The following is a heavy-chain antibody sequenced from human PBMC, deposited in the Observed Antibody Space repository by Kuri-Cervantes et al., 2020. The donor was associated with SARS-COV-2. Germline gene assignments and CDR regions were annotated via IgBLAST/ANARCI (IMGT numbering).Heavy chain of an antibody. J-gene: IGHJ4*02. CDR1: GFTFSSYA. CDR2: ISGSGGST. D-gene: IGHD2-8*02. CDR3: AKGTRERD. Sequence: GESLKISCAASGFTFSSYAMSWVRQAPGKGLEWVSAISGSGGSTYYADSVKGRFTISRDNSKNTLYLRMNSLRAEDTAVYYCAKGTRERDWGQGTLVTVSS. V-gene: IGHV3-23*01.